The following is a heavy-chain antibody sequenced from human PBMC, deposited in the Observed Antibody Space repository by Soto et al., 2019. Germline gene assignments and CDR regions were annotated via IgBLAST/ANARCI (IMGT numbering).Heavy chain of an antibody. Sequence: PSETLSLTCTVSGGSISSSSYYWGWIRQPPGKGLEWIGSIYYSGSTYYNPSLKSRVTISVDTSKNQFSLKLSSVTAADTAVYYCARLRVQGIAAAGTNAGYYYYGMDVWGQGTTVTVSS. CDR2: IYYSGST. CDR1: GGSISSSSYY. D-gene: IGHD6-13*01. J-gene: IGHJ6*02. V-gene: IGHV4-39*01. CDR3: ARLRVQGIAAAGTNAGYYYYGMDV.